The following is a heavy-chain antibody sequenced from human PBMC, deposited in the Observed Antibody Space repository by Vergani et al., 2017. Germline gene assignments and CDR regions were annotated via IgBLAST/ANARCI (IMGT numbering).Heavy chain of an antibody. CDR1: GGTFSSYA. Sequence: QVQLVQSGAEVKKPGSSVKVSCKASGGTFSSYAISWVRQAPGQGLEWMGGIIPIFGTANYAQKFQGRVTMTADESTSTAYMGLSSLRSEDTAVYYCARWAALAYCGGDCSGFDYWGQGTLVTVSS. CDR3: ARWAALAYCGGDCSGFDY. J-gene: IGHJ4*02. D-gene: IGHD2-21*01. CDR2: IIPIFGTA. V-gene: IGHV1-69*12.